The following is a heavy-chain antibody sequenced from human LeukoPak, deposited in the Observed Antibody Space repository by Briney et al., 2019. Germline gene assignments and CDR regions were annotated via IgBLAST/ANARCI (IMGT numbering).Heavy chain of an antibody. CDR2: INRDGGGK. D-gene: IGHD4-23*01. CDR3: ARDPSGGNRGCWNY. Sequence: GGSLRLSCAASGFTFAGYGMSWVRQAPGKGLEWVADINRDGGGKGYVDSVKGRFTISRDNAKNSLYLQMNSLRAEDTASYYCARDPSGGNRGCWNYSGQGTPVTVSS. J-gene: IGHJ4*02. V-gene: IGHV3-7*01. CDR1: GFTFAGYG.